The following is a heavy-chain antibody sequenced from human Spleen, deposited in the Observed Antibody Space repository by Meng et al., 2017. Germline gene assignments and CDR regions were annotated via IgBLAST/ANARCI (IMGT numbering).Heavy chain of an antibody. CDR1: GESLSGYY. V-gene: IGHV4-34*01. Sequence: VALQQWGAGLLKPSETLSLTCAVYGESLSGYYWSWIRQPPGKGLEWIGEINHGGSTNYNPSLKSRVTISVDTSKNHFSLNLTSVTAADTAVYYCTRGKKYYYDSTGYFAYWGQGTLVTVFS. J-gene: IGHJ4*02. D-gene: IGHD3-22*01. CDR3: TRGKKYYYDSTGYFAY. CDR2: INHGGST.